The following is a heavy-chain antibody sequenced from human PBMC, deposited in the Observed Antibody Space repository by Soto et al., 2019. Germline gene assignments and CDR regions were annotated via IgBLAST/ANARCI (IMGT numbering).Heavy chain of an antibody. D-gene: IGHD2-21*02. Sequence: SETLSLTCIVSGESISSSSYYWGWIRQPPGKGLEWIGSIYYSGRTYYNPSFKSRVTISIDTSKNQFSLKLSSVTATDTAVYYCARQRTTVVTQDYFDHWGQGALVTAPQ. CDR3: ARQRTTVVTQDYFDH. CDR1: GESISSSSYY. V-gene: IGHV4-39*01. CDR2: IYYSGRT. J-gene: IGHJ4*02.